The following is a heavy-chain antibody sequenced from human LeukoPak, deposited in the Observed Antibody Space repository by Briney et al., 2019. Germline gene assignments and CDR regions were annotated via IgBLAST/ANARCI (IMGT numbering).Heavy chain of an antibody. J-gene: IGHJ4*02. CDR1: GGSLSGYY. CDR2: INHSGST. V-gene: IGHV4-34*01. Sequence: SETLSLTCAVYGGSLSGYYWSWIRQPPGKGLEWIGEINHSGSTNYNPSLKSRVTISVDTSKNQFSLKLSSVTAADTAVYYCARGWVVRGVIGYWGQGTLATVSS. D-gene: IGHD3-10*01. CDR3: ARGWVVRGVIGY.